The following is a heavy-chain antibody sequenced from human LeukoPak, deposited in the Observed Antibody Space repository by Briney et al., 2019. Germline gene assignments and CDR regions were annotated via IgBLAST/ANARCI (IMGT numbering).Heavy chain of an antibody. CDR3: ARDPDGYNPGWFDY. V-gene: IGHV4-59*01. CDR1: GGSISSYY. Sequence: SETLSLTCTVSGGSISSYYWSWIRQPPGKGLEWIGYIYYSGSTNYNPSLKSRVTISVDTSKKQFSLKLSSVTAADTVVYYCARDPDGYNPGWFDYWGQGTLVTVSS. CDR2: IYYSGST. J-gene: IGHJ4*02. D-gene: IGHD5-24*01.